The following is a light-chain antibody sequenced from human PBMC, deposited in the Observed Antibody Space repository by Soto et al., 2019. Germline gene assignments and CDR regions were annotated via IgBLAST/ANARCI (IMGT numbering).Light chain of an antibody. CDR3: SSYAGSILV. Sequence: QSALTQPPSASGSPGQSVTISCTGTSSDVGGYNYVSWYQQHPGKAPKLMIYEVSKRPSGVPDRFSGSTSGNTASLTVSGLQAEDEADYYCSSYAGSILVFGGGTKLTVL. J-gene: IGLJ2*01. CDR1: SSDVGGYNY. V-gene: IGLV2-8*01. CDR2: EVS.